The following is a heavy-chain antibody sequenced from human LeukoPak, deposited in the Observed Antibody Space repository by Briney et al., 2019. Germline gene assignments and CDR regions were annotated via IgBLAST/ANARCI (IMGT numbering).Heavy chain of an antibody. J-gene: IGHJ2*01. D-gene: IGHD4-23*01. V-gene: IGHV3-53*01. CDR1: GFTVSSNS. CDR2: IYSDST. Sequence: PGGSLRLSCTVSGFTVSSNSMSWARQAPGKGLEWVSFIYSDSTHYSDSVKGRFTISRDNAKNSLFLEMNSLRVDDTAVYYCAREVREDYDNGGRIYRRWWYFDLWGRGTLVTVSS. CDR3: AREVREDYDNGGRIYRRWWYFDL.